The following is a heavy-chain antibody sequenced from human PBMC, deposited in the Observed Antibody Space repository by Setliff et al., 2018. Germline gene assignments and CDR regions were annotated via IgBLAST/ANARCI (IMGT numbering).Heavy chain of an antibody. D-gene: IGHD2-8*01. Sequence: VASVKVSCKASGHTFTSYFMQWVRQAPGQGLEWMGMINPSGGYTIYAQKFQGRVTMTRDTSTSTVYLELSSLRSEDTAVYYCARGLIVLPGPSGDMGYFDYWGQGTVVTVSS. CDR3: ARGLIVLPGPSGDMGYFDY. J-gene: IGHJ4*02. CDR1: GHTFTSYF. CDR2: INPSGGYT. V-gene: IGHV1-46*01.